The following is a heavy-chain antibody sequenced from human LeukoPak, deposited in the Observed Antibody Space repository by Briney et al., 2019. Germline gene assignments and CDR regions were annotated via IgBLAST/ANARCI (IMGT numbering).Heavy chain of an antibody. CDR3: ARGNDYVWGSYRYFDY. D-gene: IGHD3-16*02. J-gene: IGHJ4*02. V-gene: IGHV1-2*06. Sequence: ASVNVSCKASGYTFTGYYMHWVRQAPGQGLEWMGRINPNSGGTNYAQKFQGRVTMTRDTSISTAYMELSRLRSDDTAVYYCARGNDYVWGSYRYFDYWGQETLVTVSS. CDR1: GYTFTGYY. CDR2: INPNSGGT.